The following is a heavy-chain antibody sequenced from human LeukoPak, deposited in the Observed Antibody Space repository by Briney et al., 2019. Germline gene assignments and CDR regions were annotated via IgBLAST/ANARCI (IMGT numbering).Heavy chain of an antibody. CDR3: ARDLSGQLGSSFDY. Sequence: PGGSLRLSCAASGFTFSSYSMNWVRQAPGKGLEWVSSISSSSSYIYYADSVKGRFTISRDNAKNSLYLQMNSLRAEDTAVYYCARDLSGQLGSSFDYWGQGTLVTVSS. CDR2: ISSSSSYI. CDR1: GFTFSSYS. D-gene: IGHD3-10*01. J-gene: IGHJ4*02. V-gene: IGHV3-21*01.